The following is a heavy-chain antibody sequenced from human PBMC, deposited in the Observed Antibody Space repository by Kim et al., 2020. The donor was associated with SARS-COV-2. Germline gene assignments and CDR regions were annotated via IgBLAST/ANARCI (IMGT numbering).Heavy chain of an antibody. D-gene: IGHD3-10*01. CDR3: ARGYGSGSYYLFDY. V-gene: IGHV4-31*03. CDR1: GGSISSGGYY. CDR2: IYYSGST. Sequence: SETLSLTCTVSGGSISSGGYYWSWIRQHPGKGLEWIGYIYYSGSTYYNPSLKSRVTISVDTSKNQFSLKLSSVTAADTAVYYCARGYGSGSYYLFDYWGQGTLVTVSS. J-gene: IGHJ4*02.